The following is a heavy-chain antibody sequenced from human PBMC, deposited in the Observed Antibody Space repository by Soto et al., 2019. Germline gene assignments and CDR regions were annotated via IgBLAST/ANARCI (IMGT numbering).Heavy chain of an antibody. Sequence: PSETLSLTCTVSGGSVSSSYWSWVRQPAGKGLEWIGRLHTRGIINYNPSLTGRVTMSVDTSKNQFFLRLSSVTAADTGVYYCARGHSSRSGYYDVAWGQGTLLTVSS. V-gene: IGHV4-4*07. CDR2: LHTRGII. J-gene: IGHJ5*02. CDR1: GGSVSSSY. CDR3: ARGHSSRSGYYDVA. D-gene: IGHD3-22*01.